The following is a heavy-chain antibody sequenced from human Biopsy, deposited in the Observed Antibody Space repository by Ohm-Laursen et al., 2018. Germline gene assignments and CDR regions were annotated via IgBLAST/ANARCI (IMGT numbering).Heavy chain of an antibody. Sequence: SLRLSCAASGFSFNSYSMNWVRQAPGKGLEWVSSISASGNHIYYTDSVKGRFTVSRDNGKNSVYLQMNSLRVEDTAAYYCARDGEAKYCKHGVCPSDFWGQGTLVTVSS. CDR1: GFSFNSYS. J-gene: IGHJ4*02. V-gene: IGHV3-21*01. CDR3: ARDGEAKYCKHGVCPSDF. CDR2: ISASGNHI. D-gene: IGHD2/OR15-2a*01.